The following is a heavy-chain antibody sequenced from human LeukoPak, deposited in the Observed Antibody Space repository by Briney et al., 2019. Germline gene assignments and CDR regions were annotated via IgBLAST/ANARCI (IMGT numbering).Heavy chain of an antibody. CDR1: GFTFSIYA. V-gene: IGHV3-23*01. J-gene: IGHJ2*01. CDR2: MCGDGFRT. D-gene: IGHD6-13*01. Sequence: PGWSLTLSCSASGFTFSIYALSWLRQARGKGLDGVSGMCGDGFRTYYVDSVKGRFTISRDNSKSTLYLQMNSLRVEHTAVYYCAKDSIESSSWYQYFDLWGRGTLVTVSS. CDR3: AKDSIESSSWYQYFDL.